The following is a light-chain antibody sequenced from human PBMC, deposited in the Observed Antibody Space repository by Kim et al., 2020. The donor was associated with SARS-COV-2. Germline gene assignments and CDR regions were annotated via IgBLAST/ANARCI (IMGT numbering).Light chain of an antibody. CDR2: GAS. CDR3: QQYNNWPLT. Sequence: EKVMTQSPATLSESPGERVTLSCRASQSVSSNLAWYQQKPGQAPRCLIYGASTRATGIPARFSGSGSETEFTLTISSLQSEDFAVYYCQQYNNWPLTFGGRTKVDIK. CDR1: QSVSSN. V-gene: IGKV3-15*01. J-gene: IGKJ4*01.